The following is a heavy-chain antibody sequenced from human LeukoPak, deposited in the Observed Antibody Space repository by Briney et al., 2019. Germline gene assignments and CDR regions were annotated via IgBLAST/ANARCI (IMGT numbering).Heavy chain of an antibody. CDR1: GFTFSSYA. CDR3: AKDLGRYRNNFFDY. V-gene: IGHV3-23*01. Sequence: PGGSLRLSCAASGFTFSSYAMTWVRQAPGTGLEWVSTISGSGGGTYYADSVKGRFTISRDDSKNTLYLQMNSLRADDTAVYYCAKDLGRYRNNFFDYWGQGNLVTVSS. CDR2: ISGSGGGT. J-gene: IGHJ4*02. D-gene: IGHD1-26*01.